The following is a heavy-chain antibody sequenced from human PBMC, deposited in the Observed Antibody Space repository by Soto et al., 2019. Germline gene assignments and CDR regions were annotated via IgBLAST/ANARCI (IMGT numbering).Heavy chain of an antibody. Sequence: SETLSLTCTVSGGSISSYYWSWIRQPPGKGLEWIGYIYYSGSTNYNPSLKSRVTISVDTSKNQFSLKLSSVTAADTAVYYCARDGGNWNYYRDYYYYYGMDVWGQGTTVTVSS. CDR3: ARDGGNWNYYRDYYYYYGMDV. CDR1: GGSISSYY. V-gene: IGHV4-59*01. D-gene: IGHD1-7*01. J-gene: IGHJ6*02. CDR2: IYYSGST.